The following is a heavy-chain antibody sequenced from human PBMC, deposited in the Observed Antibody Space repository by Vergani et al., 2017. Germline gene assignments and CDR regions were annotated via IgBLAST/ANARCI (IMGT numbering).Heavy chain of an antibody. V-gene: IGHV1-45*02. Sequence: QMQLVQSGAEVKKTGSSVKVSCKASGYTFTYRYLHWVRQAPGQALEWMGWITPFNGNTNYAQKFQDRVTITRDRSMSTPYMELSSLRSEDTAMYYCALAESSTSCINSVCITPETGSWFDPWGQGTLVTVSS. D-gene: IGHD2-2*01. CDR1: GYTFTYRY. CDR3: ALAESSTSCINSVCITPETGSWFDP. CDR2: ITPFNGNT. J-gene: IGHJ5*02.